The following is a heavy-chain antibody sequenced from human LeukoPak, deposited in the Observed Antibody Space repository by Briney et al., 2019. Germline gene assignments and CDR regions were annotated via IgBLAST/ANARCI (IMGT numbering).Heavy chain of an antibody. CDR2: IYPGDSDT. CDR3: AREGNYNVLTGYYHYFDC. CDR1: GYSFTNYW. Sequence: GESLKISCKGSGYSFTNYWIGWVRQMPGKGLEWMGIIYPGDSDTRYSPSFRGQVTISADKPISTAYLQWSSLKASDTAMYYCAREGNYNVLTGYYHYFDCWGQGTLVTVSS. V-gene: IGHV5-51*04. D-gene: IGHD3-9*01. J-gene: IGHJ4*02.